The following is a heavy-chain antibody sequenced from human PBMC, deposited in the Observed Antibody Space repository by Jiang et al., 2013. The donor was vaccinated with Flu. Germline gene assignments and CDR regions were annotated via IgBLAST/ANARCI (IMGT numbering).Heavy chain of an antibody. CDR2: LWYDGTYI. CDR3: ARDGDSYGRSDF. J-gene: IGHJ4*02. CDR1: GFTFGSYG. V-gene: IGHV3-33*01. Sequence: SGGGVVQPGRSLRLSCAASGFTFGSYGMLWVRQAPGKGLEWVAMLWYDGTYIRYGDSVKGRFTISRNNPRNTLYLQMNSLRAEDTAVYYCARDGDSYGRSDFWGQGTLVTVSS. D-gene: IGHD5-18*01.